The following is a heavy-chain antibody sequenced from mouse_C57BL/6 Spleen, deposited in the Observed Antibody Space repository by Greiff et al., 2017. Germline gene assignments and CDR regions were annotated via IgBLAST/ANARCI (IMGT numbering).Heavy chain of an antibody. J-gene: IGHJ3*01. CDR3: ARDEDGTFAY. Sequence: EVMLVESGGGLVKPGGSLKLSCAASGFTFSSYAMSWVRQTPEKRLEWVATISDGGSYTYYPDNVKGRFTISRDKAKNNLYLQMSHLKSEDTAMYYCARDEDGTFAYWGQGTLVTVSA. V-gene: IGHV5-4*01. D-gene: IGHD2-1*01. CDR2: ISDGGSYT. CDR1: GFTFSSYA.